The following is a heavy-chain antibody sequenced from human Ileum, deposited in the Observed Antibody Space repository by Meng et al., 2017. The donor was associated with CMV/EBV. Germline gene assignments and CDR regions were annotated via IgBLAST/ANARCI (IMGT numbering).Heavy chain of an antibody. CDR3: ARDLLTIFGVVPFGIYGMDV. V-gene: IGHV3-21*01. CDR2: ISSSSSYI. CDR1: GFTFSSYS. Sequence: GESLKISCAASGFTFSSYSMNWVRQAPGKGLEWVSSISSSSSYIYYADSVKGRFTISRDNAKNSLYLQMNSLRAEDTAVYYCARDLLTIFGVVPFGIYGMDVWGQGTTVTVS. J-gene: IGHJ6*02. D-gene: IGHD3-3*01.